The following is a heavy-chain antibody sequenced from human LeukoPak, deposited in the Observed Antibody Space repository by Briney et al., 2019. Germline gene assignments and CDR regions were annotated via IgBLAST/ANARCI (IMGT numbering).Heavy chain of an antibody. CDR2: IIPIFGTA. J-gene: IGHJ4*02. V-gene: IGHV1-69*05. Sequence: SVKVSCKASGGTFSSYAISWVRQAPGQGLEWMGGIIPIFGTANYAQKFQGRVTITTDESTSTAYMGLSSLRSEDTAVYYCAREKQRDTAFDYWGQGTLVTVSS. CDR3: AREKQRDTAFDY. D-gene: IGHD5-18*01. CDR1: GGTFSSYA.